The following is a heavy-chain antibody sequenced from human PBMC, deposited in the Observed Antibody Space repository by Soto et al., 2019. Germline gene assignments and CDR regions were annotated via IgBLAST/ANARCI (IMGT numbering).Heavy chain of an antibody. V-gene: IGHV1-18*01. J-gene: IGHJ4*02. Sequence: QVQLVQYGAEVMKPGASVKVSCKASGYTFTSYGISWVRQAPGQGLEWMGWISAYNGNTNYAQKLQGRVTMTTDTSTSTAYMELRSPRSDDTAVYYCASSLLVGYGLEGESDWGQGTLVTVSS. CDR1: GYTFTSYG. CDR3: ASSLLVGYGLEGESD. CDR2: ISAYNGNT. D-gene: IGHD5-18*01.